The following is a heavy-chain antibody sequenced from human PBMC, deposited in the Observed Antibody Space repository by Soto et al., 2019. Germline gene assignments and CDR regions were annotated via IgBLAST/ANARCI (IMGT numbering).Heavy chain of an antibody. CDR1: GFTVSSNY. CDR3: ARTATELGMSYYYYGMDV. J-gene: IGHJ6*02. V-gene: IGHV3-53*01. CDR2: IYSGGST. D-gene: IGHD7-27*01. Sequence: QPGGSLRLSCAASGFTVSSNYMSWVRQAPGKGLEWVSVIYSGGSTYYADSVKGRFTISRDNSKNTLYLQMNSLRAEDTAVYYCARTATELGMSYYYYGMDVWGQGTTVTVSS.